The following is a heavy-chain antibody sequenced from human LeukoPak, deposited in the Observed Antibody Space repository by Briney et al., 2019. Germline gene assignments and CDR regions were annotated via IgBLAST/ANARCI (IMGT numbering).Heavy chain of an antibody. CDR3: VKGYCSSISCYGDY. CDR1: GFTFSSYA. Sequence: GVSLRLSCSASGFTFSSYAMHWVRQAPGKGLEYVSAISSNGGSTYYADSVKGRFTISRDNSKNTLYLQMSSLRAEDTAVYYCVKGYCSSISCYGDYWGQGTLVTFSS. D-gene: IGHD2-2*01. V-gene: IGHV3-64D*09. CDR2: ISSNGGST. J-gene: IGHJ4*02.